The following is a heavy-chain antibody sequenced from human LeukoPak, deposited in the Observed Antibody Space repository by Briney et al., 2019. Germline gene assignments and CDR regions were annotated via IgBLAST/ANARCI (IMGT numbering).Heavy chain of an antibody. CDR3: ARDGTTVSPAV. V-gene: IGHV4-59*12. CDR1: GGSISSYY. J-gene: IGHJ6*04. Sequence: SETLSLTCTVSGGSISSYYWSWIRQPPGKGLEWIGYIYYSGSTNYNPSLKSRVTISVDPSKNQFSLKLSSVTAADTAVYYCARDGTTVSPAVWGKGTTVTVSS. CDR2: IYYSGST. D-gene: IGHD4-17*01.